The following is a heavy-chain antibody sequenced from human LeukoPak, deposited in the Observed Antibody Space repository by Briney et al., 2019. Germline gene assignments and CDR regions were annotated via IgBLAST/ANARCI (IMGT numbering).Heavy chain of an antibody. V-gene: IGHV3-30*18. CDR2: ISYDGSNK. CDR3: AKVKDDGYLKNYLDY. D-gene: IGHD3-16*02. Sequence: QTGGSLRLSCAASGFTFSNYGMHWVRQAPGKGLEWVAVISYDGSNKYYADSVKGRSTISRDKSKNTLYLQMNSLRAEDTAMYYCAKVKDDGYLKNYLDYWGQGTLVTVSS. J-gene: IGHJ4*02. CDR1: GFTFSNYG.